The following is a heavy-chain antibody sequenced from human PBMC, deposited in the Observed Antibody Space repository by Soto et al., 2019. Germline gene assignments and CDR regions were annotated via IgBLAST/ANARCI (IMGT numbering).Heavy chain of an antibody. Sequence: SENLSLTCTVSGGSFSCRDCYWTWIRQPPGKGLEWIGYFYYSGSTYYNPSLRSRVTISVDTSKNHFSAKLSSVTAADTAVYYRARGYGDYDHFYVWGQRILVSVSS. CDR1: GGSFSCRDCY. V-gene: IGHV4-30-4*01. J-gene: IGHJ4*02. CDR3: ARGYGDYDHFYV. D-gene: IGHD4-17*01. CDR2: FYYSGST.